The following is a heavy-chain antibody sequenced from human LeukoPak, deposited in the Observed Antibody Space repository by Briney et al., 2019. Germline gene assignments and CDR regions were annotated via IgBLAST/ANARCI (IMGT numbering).Heavy chain of an antibody. Sequence: SETLSLTCTVSGYSISSGYYWGWIRQPPGKGLEWIGSIYHSGSTYYNPSLKSRVTISVDTSKNQFSLKLSSVTAADTAVYYCARGVDYYAHWYWGQGTLVTVSS. CDR1: GYSISSGYY. D-gene: IGHD3-10*01. V-gene: IGHV4-38-2*02. J-gene: IGHJ4*02. CDR3: ARGVDYYAHWY. CDR2: IYHSGST.